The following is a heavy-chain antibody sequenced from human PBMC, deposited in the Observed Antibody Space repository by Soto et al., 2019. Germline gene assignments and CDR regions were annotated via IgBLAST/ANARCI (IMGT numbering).Heavy chain of an antibody. V-gene: IGHV3-21*01. D-gene: IGHD6-19*01. CDR2: ISRTSSHI. Sequence: GGSLRLSCAASGFTFSNYTFNWVRQAPWKGLEWVSIISRTSSHIYYAASVKGRFTVSRDNAENSLYLQMNSLRAEDTAVYYCAKDRGSGSTVTGSMDGWGQGNTVPV. J-gene: IGHJ6*01. CDR3: AKDRGSGSTVTGSMDG. CDR1: GFTFSNYT.